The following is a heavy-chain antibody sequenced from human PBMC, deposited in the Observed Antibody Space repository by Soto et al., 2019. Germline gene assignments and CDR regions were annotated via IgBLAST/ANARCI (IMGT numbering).Heavy chain of an antibody. CDR2: IYYSGST. CDR3: AREETWLQLDY. V-gene: IGHV4-59*01. J-gene: IGHJ4*02. CDR1: GGSISSYY. D-gene: IGHD5-12*01. Sequence: QVQLQESGLGLVKPSETLSLTCTVSGGSISSYYWSWIRQPPGKGLEWIGYIYYSGSTNYNPSLKSRVTISVDTSKNQFSLKLSSVTAADTAVYYCAREETWLQLDYWGQGTLVTVSS.